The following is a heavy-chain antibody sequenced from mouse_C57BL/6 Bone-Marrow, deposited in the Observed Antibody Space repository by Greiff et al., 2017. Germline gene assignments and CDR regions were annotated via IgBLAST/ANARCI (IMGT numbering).Heavy chain of an antibody. Sequence: QVQLQQPGAELVRPGTSVKLSCKASGYTFTSYWMHWVKQRPGQGLEWIGVIAPSDSYTNYNQKFKGKATLTVDTSSSTAYMQLSSLTSEDSAVYYCASLYYYGSRYFDYWGQGTTLTVSS. CDR2: IAPSDSYT. CDR3: ASLYYYGSRYFDY. D-gene: IGHD1-1*01. V-gene: IGHV1-59*01. J-gene: IGHJ2*01. CDR1: GYTFTSYW.